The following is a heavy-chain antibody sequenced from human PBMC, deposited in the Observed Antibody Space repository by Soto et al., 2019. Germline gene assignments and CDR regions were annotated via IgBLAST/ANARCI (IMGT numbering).Heavy chain of an antibody. J-gene: IGHJ5*02. D-gene: IGHD3-10*01. CDR3: AKDPETTMVRGVMFSPWFDP. Sequence: HPGGSLRLSCAASGFTFSSYAMSWVRQAPGKGLEWVSAISGSGGSTYYADSVKGRFTISRDNSKNTLYLQMNSLRAEDTAVYYCAKDPETTMVRGVMFSPWFDPWGQGTLVTVSS. V-gene: IGHV3-23*01. CDR1: GFTFSSYA. CDR2: ISGSGGST.